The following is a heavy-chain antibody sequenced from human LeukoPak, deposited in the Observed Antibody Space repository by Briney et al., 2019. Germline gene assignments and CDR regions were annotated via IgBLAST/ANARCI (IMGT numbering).Heavy chain of an antibody. CDR2: IYYSGST. D-gene: IGHD6-19*01. CDR3: ARARIAVAGRADAFDI. V-gene: IGHV4-59*01. CDR1: GGSISSYY. Sequence: PSETLSLTCTVSGGSISSYYWSWIRQPPGKGLEWIGYIYYSGSTNYNPSLKSRDTISVDTSKNQFSLKLSSVTAADTAMYYCARARIAVAGRADAFDIWGQGTMVTVSS. J-gene: IGHJ3*02.